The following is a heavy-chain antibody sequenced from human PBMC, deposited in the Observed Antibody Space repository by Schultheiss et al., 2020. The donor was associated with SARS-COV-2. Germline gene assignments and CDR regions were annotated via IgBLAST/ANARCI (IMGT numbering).Heavy chain of an antibody. J-gene: IGHJ4*02. V-gene: IGHV4-34*01. Sequence: GSLRLSCAASGFTFSSYGMHWVRQAPGKGLEWIGEINHSGSTNYNPSLKSRVTISVDTSKNQFSLKLSSVTAADTAVYYCARGLWFGEFLDYWGQGTLVTVSS. CDR2: INHSGST. D-gene: IGHD3-10*01. CDR3: ARGLWFGEFLDY. CDR1: GFTFSSYG.